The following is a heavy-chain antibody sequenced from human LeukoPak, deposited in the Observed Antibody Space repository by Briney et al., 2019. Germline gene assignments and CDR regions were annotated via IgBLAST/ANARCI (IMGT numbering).Heavy chain of an antibody. D-gene: IGHD4-17*01. CDR1: GGTFSSYA. CDR3: ARDEAWATVTTNPLDY. CDR2: IIPIFGTA. V-gene: IGHV1-69*05. Sequence: SVKVSCKASGGTFSSYAISWVRQAPGQGLEWMGRIIPIFGTANYAQKFQGRVTITTDESTSTAYMELSSLRSEDTAVYYCARDEAWATVTTNPLDYWGQGTLVTVSS. J-gene: IGHJ4*02.